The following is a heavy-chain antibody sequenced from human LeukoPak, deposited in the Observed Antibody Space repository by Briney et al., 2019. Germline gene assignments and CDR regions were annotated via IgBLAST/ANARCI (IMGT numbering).Heavy chain of an antibody. V-gene: IGHV3-7*01. CDR1: GFTFSSYW. J-gene: IGHJ4*02. Sequence: PGGSLRLSCAASGFTFSSYWMGWVRQAPGKGLEWVANIKQDGSEEYYVESVKGRFTISRDNAKNSLYLEMNSLRAADTAVYYCGRGLNYAGYVDYFDYWGQGTLVTVSS. D-gene: IGHD4-23*01. CDR3: GRGLNYAGYVDYFDY. CDR2: IKQDGSEE.